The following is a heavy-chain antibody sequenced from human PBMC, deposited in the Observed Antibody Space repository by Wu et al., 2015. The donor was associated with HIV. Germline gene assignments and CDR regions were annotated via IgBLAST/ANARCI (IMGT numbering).Heavy chain of an antibody. V-gene: IGHV1-69*05. CDR2: IIPIFGAP. Sequence: QVQLVQFGAEVKKPGSSVKVSCKTSGGIFSSSAIAWVRQAPGQGLEWMGVIIPIFGAPQYAQKFQGRVTITTDESTSTAYMNLGSLRFEDTAMYYCARVYSSTWYDAFDIWGQGTMVTVSS. D-gene: IGHD6-13*01. CDR3: ARVYSSTWYDAFDI. CDR1: GGIFSSSA. J-gene: IGHJ3*02.